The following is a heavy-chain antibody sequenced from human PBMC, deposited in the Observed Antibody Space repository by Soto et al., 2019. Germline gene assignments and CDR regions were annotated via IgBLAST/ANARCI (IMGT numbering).Heavy chain of an antibody. D-gene: IGHD4-17*01. CDR3: ARDYGDYANRGFDI. CDR1: GGTFSSYA. V-gene: IGHV1-69*01. CDR2: IIPIFGTA. Sequence: QVQLVQSGAEVKKPGSSVKVSCKASGGTFSSYAISWVRQAPGQGLEWMGGIIPIFGTANYAQKFQGRVTITADESTSTAYMELSSLRSDDTAVYYCARDYGDYANRGFDIWGQGTMVTVSS. J-gene: IGHJ3*02.